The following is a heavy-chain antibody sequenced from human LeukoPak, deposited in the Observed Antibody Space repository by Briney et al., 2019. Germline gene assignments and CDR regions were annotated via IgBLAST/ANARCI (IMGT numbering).Heavy chain of an antibody. CDR1: ADIFSSYA. CDR3: ARERRCSAGSCYAADLDS. V-gene: IGHV1-69*04. J-gene: IGHJ4*02. Sequence: SVKVSCKTSADIFSSYAINWVRQAPGQGLEWMGRIIPLTGVVNYGQKLQTRVTISADKSTSTAYMEVSSLRVEDTAVYFCARERRCSAGSCYAADLDSWGQGTLVTVSS. CDR2: IIPLTGVV. D-gene: IGHD2-15*01.